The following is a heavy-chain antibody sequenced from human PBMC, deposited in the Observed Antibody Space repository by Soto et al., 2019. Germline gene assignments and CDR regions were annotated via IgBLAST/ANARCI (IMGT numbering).Heavy chain of an antibody. CDR2: IYHSGKT. D-gene: IGHD3-3*01. Sequence: QVQLQESGPGLVKPSQTLSLTCTVSGGSISSGNYYWGWVRQHPGKGLEWIGYIYHSGKTYYNPSLQTRLTISVDTSNNQVSLKLTSVTAADTAVYFCARALWSGFIDYWGQGNLVTVSS. J-gene: IGHJ4*02. V-gene: IGHV4-31*03. CDR3: ARALWSGFIDY. CDR1: GGSISSGNYY.